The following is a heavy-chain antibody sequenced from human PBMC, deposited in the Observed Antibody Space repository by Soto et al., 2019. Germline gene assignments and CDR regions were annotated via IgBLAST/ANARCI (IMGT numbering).Heavy chain of an antibody. CDR1: GGSISSGGYY. Sequence: PSETLSLTCTVSGGSISSGGYYWSWIRQHPGKGLEWIGYIYYSGSTYYNPSPKSRVTISVDTSKNQFSLKLSSVTAADTAVYYCARGHLGELPFYDYWGQGTLVTVSS. CDR2: IYYSGST. D-gene: IGHD3-16*02. J-gene: IGHJ4*02. CDR3: ARGHLGELPFYDY. V-gene: IGHV4-31*03.